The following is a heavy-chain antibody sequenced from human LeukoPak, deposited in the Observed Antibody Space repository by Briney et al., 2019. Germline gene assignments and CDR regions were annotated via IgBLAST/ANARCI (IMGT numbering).Heavy chain of an antibody. Sequence: SETLSLTCTVSGGSISSYYWSWIRQPPGKGLEWFGYIYYSGSTNYNPSLKSRVTISVDTSKNQFSLKLSSVTAADTAVYYCARVIGYSGYGAFDYWGQGTLVTVSS. CDR2: IYYSGST. CDR1: GGSISSYY. D-gene: IGHD5-12*01. CDR3: ARVIGYSGYGAFDY. J-gene: IGHJ4*02. V-gene: IGHV4-59*01.